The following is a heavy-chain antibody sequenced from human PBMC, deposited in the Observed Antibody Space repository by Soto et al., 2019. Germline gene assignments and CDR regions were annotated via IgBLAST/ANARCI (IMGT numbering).Heavy chain of an antibody. D-gene: IGHD2-2*01. CDR2: INSDGSST. CDR1: GFTFSSYW. V-gene: IGHV3-74*01. CDR3: ASTMPAGVVPAAIAAGMDV. J-gene: IGHJ6*02. Sequence: GGSLRLSCAASGFTFSSYWMHWVRQAPGKGLVWVSRINSDGSSTSYADSVKGRFTISRDNAKNTLYLQMNSLRAEDTAVYYCASTMPAGVVPAAIAAGMDVWGQGTTVTVS.